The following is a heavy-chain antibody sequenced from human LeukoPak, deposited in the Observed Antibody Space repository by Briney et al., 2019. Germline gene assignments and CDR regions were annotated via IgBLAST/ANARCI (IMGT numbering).Heavy chain of an antibody. CDR3: AREHYGGNMDY. Sequence: SETLSLTCTVSGGSISSYYWSCIRQPPGKGLEWIGYIYYSGSTNYNPSLKSRVTISVDTSKNQFSLKLSSVTAADTAVYYCAREHYGGNMDYWGQGTLVTVSS. V-gene: IGHV4-59*01. CDR1: GGSISSYY. J-gene: IGHJ4*02. D-gene: IGHD4-23*01. CDR2: IYYSGST.